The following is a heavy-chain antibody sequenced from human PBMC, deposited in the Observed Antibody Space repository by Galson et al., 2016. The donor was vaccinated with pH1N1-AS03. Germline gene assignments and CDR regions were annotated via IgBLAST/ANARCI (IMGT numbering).Heavy chain of an antibody. Sequence: ETLSLTCTVSGGSISSYYWSWIRQPPGKGLEWIGYISNSGSTNYNPSLKSRVTISVDRSKSQFSLKMSSVTAADTAVYYCARGLTWGYSGSTYFDYWGRGTLVTVSS. D-gene: IGHD2-2*01. J-gene: IGHJ4*02. CDR1: GGSISSYY. CDR3: ARGLTWGYSGSTYFDY. V-gene: IGHV4-59*01. CDR2: ISNSGST.